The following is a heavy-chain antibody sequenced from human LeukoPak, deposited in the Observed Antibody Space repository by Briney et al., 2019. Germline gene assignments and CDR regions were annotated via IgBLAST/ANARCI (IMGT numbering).Heavy chain of an antibody. CDR3: SRSSMVRGIMDYYYGMDV. J-gene: IGHJ6*04. CDR1: GFTFNTYS. D-gene: IGHD3-10*01. V-gene: IGHV3-21*01. CDR2: ISGTSSYI. Sequence: GGSLRLSCAASGFTFNTYSMNWVRQAPGKGLEWVSSISGTSSYIYYADSVKGRFTISRDNAKNSLYLQMNSLRAEDTAVYYCSRSSMVRGIMDYYYGMDVWGKGTRSPSPQ.